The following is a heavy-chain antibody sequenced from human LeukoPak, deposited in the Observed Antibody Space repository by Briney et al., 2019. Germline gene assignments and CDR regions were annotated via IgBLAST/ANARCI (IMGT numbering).Heavy chain of an antibody. CDR1: GGTFSSYA. J-gene: IGHJ4*02. CDR3: ARVKESAPVAAAIPYFFDR. D-gene: IGHD2-2*01. CDR2: IIPILGIA. V-gene: IGHV1-69*04. Sequence: ASVKVSCKASGGTFSSYAISWVRQAPGQGLEWMGRIIPILGIANYAQKFRDRVTITADESTSTVYMDLRRLTYEDTAIYYCARVKESAPVAAAIPYFFDRWGQGTLVTVSS.